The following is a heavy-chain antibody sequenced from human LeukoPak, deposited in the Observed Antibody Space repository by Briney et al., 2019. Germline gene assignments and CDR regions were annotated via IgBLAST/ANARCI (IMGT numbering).Heavy chain of an antibody. V-gene: IGHV3-48*03. CDR2: ITGSSTTK. CDR3: ARDGDIAVATAPYYFDY. D-gene: IGHD6-19*01. Sequence: GGSLRLSCAASGFTFSYYEMIWVRQAPGKGLEWVSYITGSSTTKNYADSVKGRFTISRDNAKNSLYLQMNSLRAEDTAIYYCARDGDIAVATAPYYFDYWGQGILATVSS. CDR1: GFTFSYYE. J-gene: IGHJ4*02.